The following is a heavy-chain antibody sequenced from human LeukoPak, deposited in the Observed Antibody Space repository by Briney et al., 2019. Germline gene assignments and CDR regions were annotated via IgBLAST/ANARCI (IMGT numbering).Heavy chain of an antibody. D-gene: IGHD2-2*01. V-gene: IGHV3-23*01. CDR1: GFTFNTYA. CDR2: ITYGCTT. J-gene: IGHJ4*02. Sequence: PGRSLRLFCAASGFTFNTYAMRWVRQPPGKGLEWALTITYGCTTYYADSVKGRFIISRDNSKNTVYMQMFSLRAEDTALYYCAKDYPDVPAGITTLGPFFDDWGPGILVTVSS. CDR3: AKDYPDVPAGITTLGPFFDD.